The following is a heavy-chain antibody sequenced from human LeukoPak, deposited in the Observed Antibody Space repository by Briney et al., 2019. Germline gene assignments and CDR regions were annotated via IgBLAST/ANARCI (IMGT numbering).Heavy chain of an antibody. D-gene: IGHD1-26*01. CDR3: ARGSRELPGAEYFQH. V-gene: IGHV4-4*07. CDR2: IYTSGST. CDR1: GGSISSYY. J-gene: IGHJ1*01. Sequence: PSETLSLTCTVSGGSISSYYWSWIRQPAGKGLEWIGRIYTSGSTNYNPSLKSRVTMSVDTSKNQFSLKLSSVTAADTAVYYCARGSRELPGAEYFQHWGQGTLVTVSS.